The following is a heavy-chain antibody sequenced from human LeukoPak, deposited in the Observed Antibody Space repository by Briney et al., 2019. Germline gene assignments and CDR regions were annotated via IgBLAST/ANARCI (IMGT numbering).Heavy chain of an antibody. Sequence: GASVKVSCKASGDTFSSYAISWVRQAPGQGLEWMGWINPNSGGTNYAQKFQGRVTMTRDTSISTAYMELSRLRSDDTAVYYCARDLGVGATEDYWGQGTLVTVSS. V-gene: IGHV1-2*02. J-gene: IGHJ4*02. CDR2: INPNSGGT. CDR3: ARDLGVGATEDY. CDR1: GDTFSSYA. D-gene: IGHD1-26*01.